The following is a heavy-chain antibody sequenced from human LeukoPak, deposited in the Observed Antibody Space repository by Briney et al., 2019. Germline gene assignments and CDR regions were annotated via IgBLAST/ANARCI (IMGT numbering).Heavy chain of an antibody. J-gene: IGHJ6*02. CDR3: AREGYPGSYYGMDV. D-gene: IGHD3-16*02. V-gene: IGHV3-21*04. CDR1: GFTLSSYS. CDR2: ISSSSGYI. Sequence: PGGSLRLSCAASGFTLSSYSMNWVRQAPGKGLEWVSSISSSSGYIYYADSVKGRFTISRDNAKNSLYLQMNSLRAEDTAVYYCAREGYPGSYYGMDVWGQGTTVTVSS.